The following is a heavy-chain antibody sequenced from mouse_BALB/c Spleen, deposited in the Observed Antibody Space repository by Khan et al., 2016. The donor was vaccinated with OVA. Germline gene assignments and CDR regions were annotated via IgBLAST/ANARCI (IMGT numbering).Heavy chain of an antibody. CDR2: INPHIGET. V-gene: IGHV1-20*02. J-gene: IGHJ2*01. CDR1: GYSFTGHF. D-gene: IGHD1-1*01. Sequence: MQLEESGPELVKPGASVKISCKASGYSFTGHFMNWVMQSHGKSLEWIGRINPHIGETFYNQKFKGKATLTVDESSSTAHMELRSLASEDSAVYYCARIYRSDFDYWGQGTTVTVSS. CDR3: ARIYRSDFDY.